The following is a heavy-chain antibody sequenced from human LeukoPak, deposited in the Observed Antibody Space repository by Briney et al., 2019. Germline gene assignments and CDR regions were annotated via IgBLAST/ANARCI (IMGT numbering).Heavy chain of an antibody. Sequence: GGSLRLSCAASGFTFSSYAMHWVRQAPGKGLEYVSTISSTGGHTYYADSLKGSFTISRDNSKNTLYLQVSSLRAEDTAVYNCVKGRHNWNYGNYEYGMDVWGQGTTVTVSS. CDR3: VKGRHNWNYGNYEYGMDV. CDR1: GFTFSSYA. J-gene: IGHJ6*02. V-gene: IGHV3-64D*09. CDR2: ISSTGGHT. D-gene: IGHD1-7*01.